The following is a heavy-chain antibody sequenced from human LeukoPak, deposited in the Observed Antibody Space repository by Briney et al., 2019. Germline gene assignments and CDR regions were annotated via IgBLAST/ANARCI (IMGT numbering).Heavy chain of an antibody. Sequence: ASVKVSCKASGYTFTSYDINWVRQATGQGLEWMGWMNPNSGNTGYAQKFQGRVTMTRNTSISTAYMELSSLRSEDTAVYYCARGLGSSYCYYYYYMDVWGKGTTVTVSS. D-gene: IGHD3-10*01. CDR1: GYTFTSYD. J-gene: IGHJ6*03. CDR2: MNPNSGNT. V-gene: IGHV1-8*01. CDR3: ARGLGSSYCYYYYYMDV.